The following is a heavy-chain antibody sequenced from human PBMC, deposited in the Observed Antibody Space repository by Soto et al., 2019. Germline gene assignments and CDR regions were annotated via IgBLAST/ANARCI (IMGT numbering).Heavy chain of an antibody. D-gene: IGHD1-26*01. Sequence: QLQLQESGPGLVKPSETLSLTCTVSGGSISSSSYYWGWIRQPPGKGLEWIGSIYYSGSTYYNPSLKSRVTISVDTAKNQCSLKLSSVTAADTAVYYCARRKGSYYRTHWYFDLWGRGTLVTVSS. V-gene: IGHV4-39*01. CDR3: ARRKGSYYRTHWYFDL. J-gene: IGHJ2*01. CDR2: IYYSGST. CDR1: GGSISSSSYY.